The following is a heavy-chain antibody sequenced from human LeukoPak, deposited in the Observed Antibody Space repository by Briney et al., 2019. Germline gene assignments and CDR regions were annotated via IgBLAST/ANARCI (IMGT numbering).Heavy chain of an antibody. CDR1: GGSFSSYY. Sequence: SETLSLTCAVYGGSFSSYYWSWIRQPPGKGLEWIGEINHSGSTNYNPSLKSRVTISVDTSKNQFSLKLSSVTAADTAVYYCASSWSSSGYYHYWGQGTLVTVSS. V-gene: IGHV4-34*01. CDR3: ASSWSSSGYYHY. J-gene: IGHJ4*02. D-gene: IGHD3-22*01. CDR2: INHSGST.